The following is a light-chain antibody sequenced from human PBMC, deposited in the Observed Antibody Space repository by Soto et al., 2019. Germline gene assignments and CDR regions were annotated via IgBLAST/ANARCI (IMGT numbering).Light chain of an antibody. CDR2: EAS. CDR1: QRLVGN. CDR3: QQYQTWPRT. J-gene: IGKJ5*01. Sequence: EIVITQSPATLSVSPGERATLSCRASQRLVGNLAWFTHKPGQAPRLLLYEASTRATGVPARFSGSGARTECTRTISGLQSEDAEIYDCQQYQTWPRTFGQGTRLEIK. V-gene: IGKV3-15*01.